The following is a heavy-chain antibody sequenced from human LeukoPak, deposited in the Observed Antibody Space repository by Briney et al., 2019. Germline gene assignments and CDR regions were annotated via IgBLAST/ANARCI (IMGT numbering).Heavy chain of an antibody. CDR2: INTSGRT. V-gene: IGHV4-4*02. J-gene: IGHJ4*02. Sequence: SGTLSPTCAVSGASISSSNWWTWVRQPAGERLEWIGRINTSGRTNYNSSPQSRVTMSVDTSQNHLSLKLSSVTAADTAVYYCARGLGSGWYFDYWGRGILVTVSS. CDR1: GASISSSNW. CDR3: ARGLGSGWYFDY. D-gene: IGHD6-19*01.